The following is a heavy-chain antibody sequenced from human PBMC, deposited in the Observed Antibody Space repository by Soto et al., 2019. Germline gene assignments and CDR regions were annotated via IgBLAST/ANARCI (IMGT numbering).Heavy chain of an antibody. J-gene: IGHJ4*02. V-gene: IGHV1-69*01. CDR1: GGTFSSYA. CDR2: IIPIFGTA. D-gene: IGHD3-22*01. CDR3: ARGSLPRDSSGNRGGYYFDY. Sequence: QVQLVQSGAEVKKPGSSVKVSCKASGGTFSSYAFSWVRQAPGQGLEWMGGIIPIFGTANYAQKFQGRVTITADESTSTAYMELSSLRSEDTAVYYCARGSLPRDSSGNRGGYYFDYWGQGTLVTVSS.